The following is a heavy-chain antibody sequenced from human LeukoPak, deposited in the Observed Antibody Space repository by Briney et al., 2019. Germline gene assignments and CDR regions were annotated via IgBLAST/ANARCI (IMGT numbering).Heavy chain of an antibody. CDR1: GYTFTSYD. D-gene: IGHD2-21*01. Sequence: GASVKVSRKASGYTFTSYDINWVRQAPGQGLEWMGWVSGYNGNTSYAQKFEGRVAMTTDTSSSTAYMELRSLRSDDTAIYYCARGDWFDPWGQGTLVTVSS. CDR3: ARGDWFDP. J-gene: IGHJ5*02. V-gene: IGHV1-18*01. CDR2: VSGYNGNT.